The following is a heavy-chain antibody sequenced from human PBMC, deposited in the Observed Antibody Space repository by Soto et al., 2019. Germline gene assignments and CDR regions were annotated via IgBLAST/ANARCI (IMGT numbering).Heavy chain of an antibody. CDR1: AYTFTSYY. Sequence: ASGKVSGKASAYTFTSYYINWVRQATGQGLEWMGWMNPNSGNTGYAQKFQGRVTMTRNTSISTAYMELSSLRSEDTAVYYCARGLGNTYYYDSSGYYYLNWFDPRGPGTLVTVSS. V-gene: IGHV1-8*01. CDR3: ARGLGNTYYYDSSGYYYLNWFDP. CDR2: MNPNSGNT. J-gene: IGHJ5*02. D-gene: IGHD3-22*01.